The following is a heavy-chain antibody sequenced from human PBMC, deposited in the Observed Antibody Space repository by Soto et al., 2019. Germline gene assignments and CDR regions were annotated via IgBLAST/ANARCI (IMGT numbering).Heavy chain of an antibody. CDR2: IHYGGST. J-gene: IGHJ4*02. D-gene: IGHD3-22*01. CDR1: GGSIIDANYY. V-gene: IGHV4-30-4*01. Sequence: PSETLSLTCTVSGGSIIDANYYWNWIRQPPGKGLEWIGYIHYGGSTFYNPSLTSRVTISVDTSKNQFSLKLTSVTAADTAVLYCARVNYESSGYYRLDYWGQGTLVTVCS. CDR3: ARVNYESSGYYRLDY.